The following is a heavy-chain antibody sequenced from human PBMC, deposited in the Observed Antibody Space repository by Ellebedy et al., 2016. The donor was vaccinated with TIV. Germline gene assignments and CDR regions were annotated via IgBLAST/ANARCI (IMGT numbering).Heavy chain of an antibody. Sequence: GGSLRLSXAASGFTFSSYGMHWVRQAPGKGLERVAVISYDGSNKYYADSVKGRFTISRDNSKNTLYLQMNSLRDEDTAVYYCAKDYSLRENYFDYWGQGTLVTVSS. CDR3: AKDYSLRENYFDY. CDR1: GFTFSSYG. D-gene: IGHD4-11*01. V-gene: IGHV3-30*18. J-gene: IGHJ4*02. CDR2: ISYDGSNK.